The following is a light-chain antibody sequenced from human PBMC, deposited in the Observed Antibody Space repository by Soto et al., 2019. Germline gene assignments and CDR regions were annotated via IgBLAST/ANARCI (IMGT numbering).Light chain of an antibody. Sequence: LTQPPSVSVAPGQTARITCGGNNIGGTSVHCYQQHSVKAPKLMMYDVSKRPSGVPDRFSVSKSGNTASLTISGLQAEDEADYYCCSYVGSYSYVFGIGTKVTVL. CDR1: NIGGTS. J-gene: IGLJ1*01. CDR2: DVS. CDR3: CSYVGSYSYV. V-gene: IGLV2-11*01.